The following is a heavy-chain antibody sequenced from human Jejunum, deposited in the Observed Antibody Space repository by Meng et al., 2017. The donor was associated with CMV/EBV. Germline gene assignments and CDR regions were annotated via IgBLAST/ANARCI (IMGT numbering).Heavy chain of an antibody. D-gene: IGHD3-22*01. Sequence: SGFTFGSYGMHWVRQVPGEGLEWVGVISYDGSLKYYPDSVKGRFSISRDDSKNTVYLQMNSLRAEDTAVYYCARDNDGSSHYSQFDYWGQGTLVTVSS. CDR3: ARDNDGSSHYSQFDY. CDR2: ISYDGSLK. J-gene: IGHJ4*02. CDR1: GFTFGSYG. V-gene: IGHV3-30*03.